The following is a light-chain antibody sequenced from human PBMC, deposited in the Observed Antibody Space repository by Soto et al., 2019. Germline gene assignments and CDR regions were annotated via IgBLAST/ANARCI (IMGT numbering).Light chain of an antibody. V-gene: IGLV2-8*01. CDR1: SGDVGGHNF. CDR3: SSYAGTNKV. CDR2: EVS. J-gene: IGLJ3*02. Sequence: QSALTQPPSASGSPGQSVTISCTGTSGDVGGHNFVSWYQFHPGEAPKLIIYEVSKRPSGVPNRFSGSKSDNTASLTVSGLQAEDEADYFCSSYAGTNKVFGGGTKLTVL.